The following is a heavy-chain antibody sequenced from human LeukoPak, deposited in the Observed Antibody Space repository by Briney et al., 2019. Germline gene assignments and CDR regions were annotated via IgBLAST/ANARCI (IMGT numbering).Heavy chain of an antibody. CDR2: ISYDGSNK. V-gene: IGHV3-30-3*01. J-gene: IGHJ6*02. D-gene: IGHD5-12*01. CDR3: ARVNRPWINPPQNHYYGMDV. CDR1: GFIFRSYA. Sequence: PGGSLRLSCAASGFIFRSYAMHWVRQAPGKGLEWVTVISYDGSNKYYADSVKGRFTISRDNSKNTLYLQMNSLRAEDTAVYYCARVNRPWINPPQNHYYGMDVWGQGTTVTVSS.